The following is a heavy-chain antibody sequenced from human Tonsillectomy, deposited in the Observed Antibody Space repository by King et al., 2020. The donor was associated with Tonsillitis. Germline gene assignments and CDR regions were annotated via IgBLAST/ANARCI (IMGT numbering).Heavy chain of an antibody. CDR2: IYYSGIT. J-gene: IGHJ3*02. V-gene: IGHV4-31*03. CDR3: ARAVKHIVVATPTRGAFDI. D-gene: IGHD2-21*01. Sequence: QVPLQESGPGLVRPSQTLSLTCSVSGGSISSGAYYWSWVRQDPGKGLVWIGYIYYSGITYYNPSLESRVTLSVDTSKNQFSLKMSSLTAADTAVYYCARAVKHIVVATPTRGAFDIWGRGTTVIVSS. CDR1: GGSISSGAYY.